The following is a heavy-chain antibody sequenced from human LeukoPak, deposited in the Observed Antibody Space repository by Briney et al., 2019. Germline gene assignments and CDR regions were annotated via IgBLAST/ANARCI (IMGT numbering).Heavy chain of an antibody. V-gene: IGHV4-38-2*01. CDR2: IYHSGST. CDR3: ATHSAFLRIFDY. CDR1: GYSISSGYY. Sequence: SETLSLTSAVSGYSISSGYYWGWIREPPGKGLEWIGSIYHSGSTYYNPSLKSRVTISVDTSKNQFSLKLSSVTAADTAVYYCATHSAFLRIFDYWGQGTLVTVSS. D-gene: IGHD4-17*01. J-gene: IGHJ4*02.